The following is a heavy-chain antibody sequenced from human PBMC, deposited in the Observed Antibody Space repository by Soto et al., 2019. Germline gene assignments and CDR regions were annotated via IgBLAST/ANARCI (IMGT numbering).Heavy chain of an antibody. V-gene: IGHV4-34*01. D-gene: IGHD3-9*01. CDR1: GGSFSGYY. CDR3: ARELVFNY. Sequence: SETLSLTCAVYGGSFSGYYWSWIRQPPGKGLEWIGEINHSGGAYYNPSLKSRVTISVDTSKNQFSLKLSSVTAADTAVYFCARELVFNYWGQGTLVTVSS. J-gene: IGHJ4*02. CDR2: INHSGGA.